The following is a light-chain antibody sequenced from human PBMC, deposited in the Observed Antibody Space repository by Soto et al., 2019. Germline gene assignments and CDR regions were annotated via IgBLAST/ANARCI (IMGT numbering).Light chain of an antibody. Sequence: QSVLTQAPSASGTPGQRVTISCSGSRSNIGTNKVNWYQQLPGTAPKLLIYRDNQRPSGVPDRFSGSKSGTSASLAISGLQSEDEADYYCAAWDDSLNGHVVFGGGTKVTVL. CDR2: RDN. CDR1: RSNIGTNK. CDR3: AAWDDSLNGHVV. J-gene: IGLJ2*01. V-gene: IGLV1-44*01.